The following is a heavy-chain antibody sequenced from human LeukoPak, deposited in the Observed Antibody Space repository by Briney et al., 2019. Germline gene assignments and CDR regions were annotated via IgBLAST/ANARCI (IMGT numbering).Heavy chain of an antibody. V-gene: IGHV3-23*01. CDR2: ISGTGGST. Sequence: GGSLRLSCAASGFTFSSYVMSWVRQAPGKGLEWGSAISGTGGSTNYADSVKGRFTFSRDNSQNTLYLQMISLRADDTAVYYCARGSGSRYYFDYWGQGTLVTVSS. CDR3: ARGSGSRYYFDY. J-gene: IGHJ4*02. D-gene: IGHD3-10*01. CDR1: GFTFSSYV.